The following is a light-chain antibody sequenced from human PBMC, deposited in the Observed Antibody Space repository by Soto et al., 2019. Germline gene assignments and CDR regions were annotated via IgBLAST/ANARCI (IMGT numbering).Light chain of an antibody. CDR1: QNISRS. Sequence: EIVMTQSPVTLSVSPGERATLSCRASQNISRSLAWYQQKPGQGPSLLIYGTSTRAGGVPARFSGGGSGTDFTLTITRLAPEDFAVYYCQQYGSSLWKFGQGTKVDIK. J-gene: IGKJ1*01. CDR3: QQYGSSLWK. CDR2: GTS. V-gene: IGKV3-20*01.